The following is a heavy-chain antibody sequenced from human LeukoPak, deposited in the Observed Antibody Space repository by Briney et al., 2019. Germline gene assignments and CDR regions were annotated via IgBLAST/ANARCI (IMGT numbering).Heavy chain of an antibody. CDR2: IYHNGDT. CDR3: AMAGVVPAAINRAFDI. Sequence: ASETLSLTCIVSGGSIISGDYYWSWIRQPPGKGLEWIGYIYHNGDTYYNPSLKSRVSISVDTSKNQFSLKLSSVTAADTAVYYCAMAGVVPAAINRAFDIWGQGSVVTVSS. D-gene: IGHD2-2*02. J-gene: IGHJ3*02. CDR1: GGSIISGDYY. V-gene: IGHV4-30-4*08.